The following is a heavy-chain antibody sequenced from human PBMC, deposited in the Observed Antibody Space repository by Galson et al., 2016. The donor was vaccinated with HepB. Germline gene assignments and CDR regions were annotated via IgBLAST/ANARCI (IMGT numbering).Heavy chain of an antibody. V-gene: IGHV1-69*13. D-gene: IGHD1-1*01. J-gene: IGHJ6*02. CDR3: ARYQQLEDYHGIDV. CDR2: INPFLGTA. CDR1: GGTFSSYA. Sequence: SVKVSCKASGGTFSSYAITWVRQAPGQGLEWMGGINPFLGTANYAQKFQGRVTLTADESTSTAYMELSSPRSEDTAVYYCARYQQLEDYHGIDVWGQGTTGTVSS.